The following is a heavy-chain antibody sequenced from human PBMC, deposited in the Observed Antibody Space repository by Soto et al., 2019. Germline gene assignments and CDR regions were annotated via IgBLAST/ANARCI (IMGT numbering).Heavy chain of an antibody. V-gene: IGHV4-39*01. CDR2: IYYSGTT. J-gene: IGHJ4*02. CDR1: GGSISTRTYS. D-gene: IGHD3-3*01. CDR3: ARRRVTIFGVVTVSYYFDY. Sequence: PSETLSLTCTVSGGSISTRTYSWGWVRPPPGKGLEWIVSIYYSGTTYYNPYLKSPLTISIDTSKNQFSLKLSSVTADDTAVYFCARRRVTIFGVVTVSYYFDYWGQGTLVTVSS.